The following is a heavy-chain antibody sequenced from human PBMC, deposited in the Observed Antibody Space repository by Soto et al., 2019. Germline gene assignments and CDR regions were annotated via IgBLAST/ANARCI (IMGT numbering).Heavy chain of an antibody. CDR2: TYYRSKWYS. V-gene: IGHV6-1*01. CDR3: ARQGSGWYYFDY. D-gene: IGHD6-19*01. CDR1: GDSVSSNSAT. J-gene: IGHJ4*02. Sequence: SQTLSLTCAISGDSVSSNSATWNWIRQSPSRGLEWLGRTYYRSKWYSDYAVSVKSRLTVNPDTSKNQFSLQLNSVTPEDTAVYYCARQGSGWYYFDYWGQGTLVTVSS.